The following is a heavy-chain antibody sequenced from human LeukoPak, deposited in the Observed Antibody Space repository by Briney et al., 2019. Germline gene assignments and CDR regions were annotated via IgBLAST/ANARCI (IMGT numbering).Heavy chain of an antibody. Sequence: KASETLSLTCTVYDGSFSGYYCSCIRQPPGKGLEWIGEINHSGSTNYNPSLKSRVTISVDTSKNPFSLKLNSVTAADTAVYYCASGAPKEIQLWLRLRGGALDIWGQGTMVTVSS. J-gene: IGHJ3*02. V-gene: IGHV4-34*01. D-gene: IGHD5-18*01. CDR2: INHSGST. CDR1: DGSFSGYY. CDR3: ASGAPKEIQLWLRLRGGALDI.